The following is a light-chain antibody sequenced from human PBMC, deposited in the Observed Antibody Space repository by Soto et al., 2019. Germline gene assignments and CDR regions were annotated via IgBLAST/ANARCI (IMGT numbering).Light chain of an antibody. V-gene: IGLV2-14*01. Sequence: QSALTQPASVSGSPGQSITISCTGTSSDVGGYNYVSWYQQNAGKAPQLMISDVSNRSSGVSSRFSGSKSGNTASLTISGLQPEDEADYYCSSYSRSSSLVVFGGGTKLTVL. CDR1: SSDVGGYNY. CDR3: SSYSRSSSLVV. CDR2: DVS. J-gene: IGLJ2*01.